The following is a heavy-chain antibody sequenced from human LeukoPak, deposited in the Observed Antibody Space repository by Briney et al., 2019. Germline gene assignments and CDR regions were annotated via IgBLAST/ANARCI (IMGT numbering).Heavy chain of an antibody. D-gene: IGHD2-15*01. CDR2: IRYDGSNK. J-gene: IGHJ3*02. Sequence: GRSLRLSCAAYGFTFSKYYMSWIRQAPGKGLERVAFIRYDGSNKYYADSVKGRFTIYRDNSKNMLYLQMNSLRAEDTAVYYCARDPQDCSGGSCYSFAFDIWGQGTMVTVSS. CDR3: ARDPQDCSGGSCYSFAFDI. CDR1: GFTFSKYY. V-gene: IGHV3-30*02.